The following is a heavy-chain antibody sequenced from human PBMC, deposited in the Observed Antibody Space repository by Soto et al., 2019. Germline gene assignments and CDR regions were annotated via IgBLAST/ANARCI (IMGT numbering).Heavy chain of an antibody. CDR3: ARSGDDYGSYVDY. D-gene: IGHD4-17*01. J-gene: IGHJ4*02. Sequence: PSETLSLICVVSGYSVSDGYYLGWIRQPPGKGLEWIGSINRSEKTYYNPSLKSRLTISVDTSKNRISLTLSSVTAADTAIYYCARSGDDYGSYVDYWGQGTLVTVSS. V-gene: IGHV4-38-2*01. CDR1: GYSVSDGYY. CDR2: INRSEKT.